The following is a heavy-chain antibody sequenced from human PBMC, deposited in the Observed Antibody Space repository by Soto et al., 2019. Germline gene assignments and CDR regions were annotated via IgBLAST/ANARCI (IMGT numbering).Heavy chain of an antibody. CDR2: IIPFFDST. V-gene: IGHV1-69*06. CDR3: TTRDQGRFDH. D-gene: IGHD2-2*01. CDR1: GGTFKTLS. Sequence: HVQLVQSGAEGKRPGSSVKVSCTPSGGTFKTLSINWVRQAPGQGLEWMGAIIPFFDSTNYAQKFQDRVTITADKSLGTAYMELTSLRSDDTAVYYCTTRDQGRFDHWGQGTPLTVSS. J-gene: IGHJ4*02.